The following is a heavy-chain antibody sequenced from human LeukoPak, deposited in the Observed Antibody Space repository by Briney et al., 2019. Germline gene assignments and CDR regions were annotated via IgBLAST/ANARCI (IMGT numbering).Heavy chain of an antibody. CDR3: ARDLLYSISAVREAFDI. V-gene: IGHV4-59*01. CDR1: GGSISSYY. CDR2: IYYSGST. D-gene: IGHD6-6*01. Sequence: SETLSLTCTVSGGSISSYYWSWIRQPPGKGLEWIGYIYYSGSTNYNPSLKSRVTISVDTSKNQFSLKLSSVTAADTAVYYCARDLLYSISAVREAFDIWGQGTMVTVSS. J-gene: IGHJ3*02.